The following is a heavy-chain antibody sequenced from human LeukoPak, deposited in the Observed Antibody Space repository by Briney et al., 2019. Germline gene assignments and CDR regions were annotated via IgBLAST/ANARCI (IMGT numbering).Heavy chain of an antibody. CDR3: ARGALSGYYYDSSGYYPS. CDR1: GGSISSSSYY. V-gene: IGHV4-39*07. CDR2: IYYSGST. J-gene: IGHJ4*02. Sequence: SETLSLTCTVSGGSISSSSYYWGWIRQPPGKGLEWIGSIYYSGSTYYNPSLKSRVTISVDTSKNQFSLKLSSVTAEDTAVYYCARGALSGYYYDSSGYYPSWGQGTLVTVSS. D-gene: IGHD3-22*01.